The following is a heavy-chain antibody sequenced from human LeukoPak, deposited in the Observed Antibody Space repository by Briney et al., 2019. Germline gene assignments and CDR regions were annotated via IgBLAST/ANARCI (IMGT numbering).Heavy chain of an antibody. V-gene: IGHV4-30-4*08. J-gene: IGHJ3*02. Sequence: SETLSLTCTVSGGSISSGDYYWSWIRQPPGKGLEWIGYIYYSGSTYYNPSLKSRVTISVDTSKNQFSLKLSSVTAADTAVYYCARKHDYGDSHAFDIWGQGTMVTVSS. CDR3: ARKHDYGDSHAFDI. CDR2: IYYSGST. CDR1: GGSISSGDYY. D-gene: IGHD4-17*01.